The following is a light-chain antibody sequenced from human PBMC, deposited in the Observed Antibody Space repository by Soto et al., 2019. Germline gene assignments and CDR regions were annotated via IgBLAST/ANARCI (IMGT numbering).Light chain of an antibody. CDR3: CSYAGSNNGI. J-gene: IGLJ2*01. Sequence: QSVLTQPASVSGSPGQSITISCTGTNGDVGSYDLVSWYQRYPGEAPKLIIYEVNKRPSGISNRFSGSKSGNTASPTISGLQAEDEAEYDCCSYAGSNNGIFGGGTKLTVL. V-gene: IGLV2-23*02. CDR2: EVN. CDR1: NGDVGSYDL.